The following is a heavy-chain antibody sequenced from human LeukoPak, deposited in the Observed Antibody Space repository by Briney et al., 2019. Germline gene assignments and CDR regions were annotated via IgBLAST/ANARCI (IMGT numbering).Heavy chain of an antibody. CDR2: IIPILGIA. J-gene: IGHJ4*02. CDR3: ARGSHSSGFDY. CDR1: GGTFSSYA. Sequence: GSSAKVSCKASGGTFSSYAISWLRQAPGQGLEWMGRIIPILGIANYAQKFQGRVTITADKSTSTAYMELSSLRSEDTAVYYCARGSHSSGFDYWGQGTLVTVSS. D-gene: IGHD3-22*01. V-gene: IGHV1-69*04.